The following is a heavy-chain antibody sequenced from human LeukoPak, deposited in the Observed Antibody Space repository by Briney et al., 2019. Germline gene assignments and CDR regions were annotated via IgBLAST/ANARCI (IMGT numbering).Heavy chain of an antibody. J-gene: IGHJ4*02. V-gene: IGHV3-9*01. Sequence: GRSLRLSCAASGFTFDDYAMHWVRQAPGKGLEWVSGISWNSGSIDYADSVKGRFTISRDNAKNSLYLQMNSLRAEDTPLYYCAKDWGSGSYYFGSLNYWGQGTLVTVSS. CDR2: ISWNSGSI. D-gene: IGHD1-26*01. CDR3: AKDWGSGSYYFGSLNY. CDR1: GFTFDDYA.